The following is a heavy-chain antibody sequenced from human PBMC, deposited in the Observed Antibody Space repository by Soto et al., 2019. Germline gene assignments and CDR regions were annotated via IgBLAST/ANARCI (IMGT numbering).Heavy chain of an antibody. D-gene: IGHD6-6*01. V-gene: IGHV3-48*03. CDR2: ISSSGSTI. CDR3: ARGEQLRPYYYYGMDG. J-gene: IGHJ6*02. Sequence: EVQLVESGGGLVQPGGSLRLSCAASGFTFRSYEMNWVRQAPGKGLEWVSYISSSGSTIYYADSVKGRFTISRDNAKNSVYLQMNSLRAEDTAVYYCARGEQLRPYYYYGMDGWGQGTTVTVSS. CDR1: GFTFRSYE.